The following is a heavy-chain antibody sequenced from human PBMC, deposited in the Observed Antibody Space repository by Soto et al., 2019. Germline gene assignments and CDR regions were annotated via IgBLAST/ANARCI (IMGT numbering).Heavy chain of an antibody. V-gene: IGHV1-3*01. CDR1: GYTFPRYG. D-gene: IGHD2-15*01. CDR2: INAVSGDT. Sequence: SVKVSCKTSGYTFPRYGIHWVRHAPGQRLECMGLINAVSGDTKYSQKFKCRVTMTMDTSATTAYMELSNLTAEDTAVYFCARDNCSRGTCCCNVFDFCGQGIMVTVPS. J-gene: IGHJ3*01. CDR3: ARDNCSRGTCCCNVFDF.